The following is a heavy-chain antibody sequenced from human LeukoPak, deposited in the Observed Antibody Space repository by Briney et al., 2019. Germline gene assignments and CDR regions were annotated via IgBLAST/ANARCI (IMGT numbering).Heavy chain of an antibody. CDR1: GFTFSDYY. D-gene: IGHD5-18*01. Sequence: GGSLRLSCAASGFTFSDYYMSWIRQAPGKGLEWVSYISSSSSYTNYADSVKGRFTISRDNAKNSLYLQMNSLRVEDTAVYYCARDPKYSYAYGPDYWGQGTLVTVSS. CDR3: ARDPKYSYAYGPDY. J-gene: IGHJ4*02. V-gene: IGHV3-11*06. CDR2: ISSSSSYT.